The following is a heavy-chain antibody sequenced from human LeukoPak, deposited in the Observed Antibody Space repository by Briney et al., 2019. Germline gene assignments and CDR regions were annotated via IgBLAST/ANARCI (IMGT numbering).Heavy chain of an antibody. D-gene: IGHD4-17*01. J-gene: IGHJ4*02. V-gene: IGHV3-7*01. Sequence: PGGSLRLSCAASGFTFSNYWMTWVRQAPGKGLEWVATIKQDGSEEYYVDSVKGRFTISRDNAKSSLYVQMNSLRAEDTAVYYCARTTVADYWGQGTLVTVSS. CDR2: IKQDGSEE. CDR1: GFTFSNYW. CDR3: ARTTVADY.